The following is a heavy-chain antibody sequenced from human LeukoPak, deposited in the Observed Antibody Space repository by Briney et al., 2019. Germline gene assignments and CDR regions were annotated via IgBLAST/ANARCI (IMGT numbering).Heavy chain of an antibody. D-gene: IGHD3-22*01. CDR2: INPNSGGT. CDR3: ARDSGMDYYDSSGYYYVLLRN. J-gene: IGHJ4*02. Sequence: ASVKVSCKASGYTFTGYYMHWVRQAPGQGLEWMGWINPNSGGTNYAQKFQGRVTMTRDTSISTAYMELSRLRSDDTAVYYCARDSGMDYYDSSGYYYVLLRNWGQGTLITVSS. CDR1: GYTFTGYY. V-gene: IGHV1-2*02.